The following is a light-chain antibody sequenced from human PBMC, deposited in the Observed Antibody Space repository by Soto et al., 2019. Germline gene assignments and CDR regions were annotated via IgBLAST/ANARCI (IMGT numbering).Light chain of an antibody. CDR1: SSDVGGYNY. V-gene: IGLV2-14*01. CDR2: DVS. J-gene: IGLJ1*01. CDR3: SSYTSSSTPGRYV. Sequence: QSALTQPASVSGSPGQSITISCTGTSSDVGGYNYVSWYQQHPGKAPKLMIYDVSNRPSGVSNRFSGSKSGNTASLTISGLQAEDEADYYCSSYTSSSTPGRYVFGTGTKLTVL.